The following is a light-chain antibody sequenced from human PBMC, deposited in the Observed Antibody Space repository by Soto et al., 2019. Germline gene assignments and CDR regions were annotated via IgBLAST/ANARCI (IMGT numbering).Light chain of an antibody. CDR3: QQFSSYPLT. CDR2: GAS. CDR1: QSVSSY. V-gene: IGKV3-20*01. Sequence: EIVLTQSRSTLSLSPGERATLSCRASQSVSSYLAWYQQKPGQAPRLLIYGASSRATGIPDRFSGGGSGTDFTLTISRLEPEDFAVHYCQQFSSYPLTFGGVTKVDIK. J-gene: IGKJ4*01.